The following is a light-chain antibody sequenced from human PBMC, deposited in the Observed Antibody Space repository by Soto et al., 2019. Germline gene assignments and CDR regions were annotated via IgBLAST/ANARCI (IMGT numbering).Light chain of an antibody. CDR2: EVN. CDR3: SSYTTSSTLV. CDR1: TSDIGRYNY. Sequence: QSALTQPASVSGSPGQSITISCTGTTSDIGRYNYVSWYQQHPGKAPKVMIYEVNNRPSWISNRFSGSKSGNTASMTISGLQAADEAHYYCSSYTTSSTLVFGGGTKLTVL. V-gene: IGLV2-14*01. J-gene: IGLJ2*01.